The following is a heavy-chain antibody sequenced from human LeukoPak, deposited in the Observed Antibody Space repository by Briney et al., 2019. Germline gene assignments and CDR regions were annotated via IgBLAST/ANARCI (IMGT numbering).Heavy chain of an antibody. CDR1: GFTFSDYY. Sequence: SGGSLRLSCAASGFTFSDYYMSWIRQAPGKGLEWVSYISSSSSYTDYADSVKGRFTISRDNAKNSLNLQMNSLRAEDTAVYYCARVVCSGGSCFADYWGQGTLVTVSS. D-gene: IGHD2-15*01. V-gene: IGHV3-11*06. CDR2: ISSSSSYT. J-gene: IGHJ4*02. CDR3: ARVVCSGGSCFADY.